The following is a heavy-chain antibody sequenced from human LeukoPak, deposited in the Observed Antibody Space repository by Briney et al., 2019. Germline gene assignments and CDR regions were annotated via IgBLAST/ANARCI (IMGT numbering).Heavy chain of an antibody. D-gene: IGHD5-24*01. Sequence: ASVKVSCNASGYTFTSYGISWVRQAPGQGLEWMGWISAYNGNTNYAQKLQGRVTMTTDTSTSTAYMELRSLRSDDTAVYYCARLRWLQLLGDLDYWGQGTLVTVSS. V-gene: IGHV1-18*01. J-gene: IGHJ4*02. CDR2: ISAYNGNT. CDR3: ARLRWLQLLGDLDY. CDR1: GYTFTSYG.